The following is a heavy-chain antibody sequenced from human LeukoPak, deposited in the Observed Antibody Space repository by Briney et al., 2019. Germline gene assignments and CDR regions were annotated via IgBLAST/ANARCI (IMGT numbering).Heavy chain of an antibody. CDR2: IYYSGST. D-gene: IGHD3-22*01. CDR3: ARGLTSGYYGHYYMDV. V-gene: IGHV4-30-4*07. J-gene: IGHJ6*03. Sequence: PSETLSLTCAVSGGSISSGGYSWSWIRQPPGKGLEWIGYIYYSGSTYYNPSLKSRVTISVDTSKNQFSLKLSSVTAADTAVYYCARGLTSGYYGHYYMDVWGKGTTVTVSS. CDR1: GGSISSGGYS.